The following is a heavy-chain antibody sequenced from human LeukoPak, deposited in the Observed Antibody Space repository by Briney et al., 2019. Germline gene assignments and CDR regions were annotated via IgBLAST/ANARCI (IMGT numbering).Heavy chain of an antibody. V-gene: IGHV3-30*02. D-gene: IGHD3-10*01. CDR2: IRYDGSNK. Sequence: PGGSLRLSCAASGFTFSSYGMHWVRQAPGKGLEWVAFIRYDGSNKYYADSVKGRFTISRDNSKNTLYLQMNSLRAEDTAVYYCAKDLTGTGEYYYYYYYGMDVWGQGTTVTVSS. J-gene: IGHJ6*02. CDR1: GFTFSSYG. CDR3: AKDLTGTGEYYYYYYYGMDV.